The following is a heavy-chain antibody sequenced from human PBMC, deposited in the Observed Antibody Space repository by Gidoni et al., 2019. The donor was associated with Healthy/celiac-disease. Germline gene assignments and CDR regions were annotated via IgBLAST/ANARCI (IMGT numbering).Heavy chain of an antibody. Sequence: EVQLGESGGGLVKPGGSLSLSCAASGFTLSSYGMNLVRQAPGKGLEWVSSISRSSSYIYYADSVKGRFTISRDNAKNSLYLQMNSLRAEDTAVYYCARDLTMVRGVPYYYYGMDVWGQGTTVTVSS. D-gene: IGHD3-10*01. CDR1: GFTLSSYG. CDR2: ISRSSSYI. CDR3: ARDLTMVRGVPYYYYGMDV. V-gene: IGHV3-21*01. J-gene: IGHJ6*02.